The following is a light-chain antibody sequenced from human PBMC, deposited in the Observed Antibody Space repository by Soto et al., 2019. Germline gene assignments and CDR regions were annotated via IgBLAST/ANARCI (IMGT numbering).Light chain of an antibody. CDR3: LQDYYYSWA. CDR2: LAS. J-gene: IGKJ1*01. CDR1: QSIGNE. Sequence: IQITQAPSSLSSSFGNRVTNTFRASQSIGNELGWYQQKPGRAPKRLIYLASRSESGVPSRFSGSGSGTEFTLTISSLQPEDFAIYYCLQDYYYSWAFGQGTKVDI. V-gene: IGKV1-6*02.